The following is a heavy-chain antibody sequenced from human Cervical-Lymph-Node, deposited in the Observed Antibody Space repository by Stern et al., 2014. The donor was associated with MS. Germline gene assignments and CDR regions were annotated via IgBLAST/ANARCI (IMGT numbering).Heavy chain of an antibody. CDR2: IRQDGSEK. CDR1: GFTFSDYW. D-gene: IGHD1-26*01. CDR3: ARGESYPDY. V-gene: IGHV3-7*01. Sequence: VQLVESGGGLVQPGGSLRLSCAASGFTFSDYWMSWVRQAPGKGLEWVAKIRQDGSEKYSVDSVKGRFTISRDNAKNSLYLQMNSLRADDTAVYSCARGESYPDYWGQGTLVTVSS. J-gene: IGHJ4*02.